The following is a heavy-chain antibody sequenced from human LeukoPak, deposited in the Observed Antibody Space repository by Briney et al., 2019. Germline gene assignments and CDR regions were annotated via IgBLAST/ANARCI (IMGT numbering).Heavy chain of an antibody. CDR1: GFTFNNYD. J-gene: IGHJ4*02. CDR2: ISYDGRNK. CDR3: AKDQDYNNLNTLDY. V-gene: IGHV3-30*18. Sequence: PGRSLRLSCATSGFTFNNYDMHWVRQAPGKGLEWVAVISYDGRNKYYADSVKGRFTISRDNSKNTLSLQVNSLRPDDTAVYYCAKDQDYNNLNTLDYWGQGTLVTVSS. D-gene: IGHD4-11*01.